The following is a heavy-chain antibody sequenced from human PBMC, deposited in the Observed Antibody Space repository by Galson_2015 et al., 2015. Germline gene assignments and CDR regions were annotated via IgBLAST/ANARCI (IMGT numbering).Heavy chain of an antibody. CDR2: ISSSGSTI. D-gene: IGHD2-8*01. J-gene: IGHJ4*02. CDR1: GFTFSDYY. CDR3: ARDDIVLMAWDY. Sequence: SLRLSCAASGFTFSDYYMSWIRQAPGKGLEWVSYISSSGSTIYYADSVKGRFTISRDNAKNSLYLQMNSLRAEDTAVYYCARDDIVLMAWDYWGQGTLVTVSS. V-gene: IGHV3-11*01.